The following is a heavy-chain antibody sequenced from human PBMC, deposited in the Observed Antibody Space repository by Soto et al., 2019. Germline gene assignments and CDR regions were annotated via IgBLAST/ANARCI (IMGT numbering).Heavy chain of an antibody. CDR2: IYYSGYT. D-gene: IGHD3-16*01. CDR1: GGSISSDY. Sequence: SETLSLTCTVSGGSISSDYWSWIRQPPGKGLEWIGFIYYSGYTYYNPSLKSRVTISVDTSKNQFSLKLSSVTAADTAVYYCARHNGPLYVGYYYDMDVWGQGTTVTVSS. CDR3: ARHNGPLYVGYYYDMDV. J-gene: IGHJ6*02. V-gene: IGHV4-59*04.